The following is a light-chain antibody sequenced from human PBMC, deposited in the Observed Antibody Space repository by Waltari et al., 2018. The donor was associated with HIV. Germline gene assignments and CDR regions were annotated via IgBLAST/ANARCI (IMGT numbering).Light chain of an antibody. J-gene: IGLJ2*01. CDR1: SIHVGPSDY. V-gene: IGLV2-14*01. CDR2: EVK. Sequence: QSALTQPASASGSPGQSISISCSGTSIHVGPSDYFSWYHQHPGEAPTLILYEVKKRPSGISNRFSGSKSGNTASLTISGLQVEDEAHYYCSSYSASGTLVLFGGGTRLTVL. CDR3: SSYSASGTLVL.